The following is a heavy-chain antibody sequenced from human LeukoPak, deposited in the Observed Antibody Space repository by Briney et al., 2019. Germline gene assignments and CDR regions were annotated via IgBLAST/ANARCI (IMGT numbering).Heavy chain of an antibody. CDR1: GGSISSYY. CDR2: INHSGST. J-gene: IGHJ4*02. Sequence: PSETLSLTCTVSGGSISSYYWSWIRQPPGKGLEWIGEINHSGSTNYNPSLKSRVTISVDTSKNQFSLKLSSVTAADTAVYYCARLRPKYYYDSSGYCFDYWGQGTLVTVSS. D-gene: IGHD3-22*01. CDR3: ARLRPKYYYDSSGYCFDY. V-gene: IGHV4-34*01.